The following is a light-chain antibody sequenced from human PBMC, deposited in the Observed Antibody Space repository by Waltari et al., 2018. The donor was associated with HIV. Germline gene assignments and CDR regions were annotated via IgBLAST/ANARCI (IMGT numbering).Light chain of an antibody. J-gene: IGKJ1*01. CDR1: QSVFSSSSSRDF. Sequence: DIVMTQSPDSLSVSVAERATIICRSSQSVFSSSSSRDFLAWYQQKPGHAPKVLFYWGSTRESGVPDRFSVSGSGTDFTLTISSLQAEDVAVYFCQEYFSPRRTFGQGTKVEV. CDR3: QEYFSPRRT. CDR2: WGS. V-gene: IGKV4-1*01.